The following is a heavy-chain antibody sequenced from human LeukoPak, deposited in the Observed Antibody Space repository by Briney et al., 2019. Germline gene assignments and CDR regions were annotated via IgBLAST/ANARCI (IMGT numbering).Heavy chain of an antibody. V-gene: IGHV3-7*01. CDR2: INQDGSAE. CDR1: GFSFSIHW. J-gene: IGHJ4*02. Sequence: GGSLRLSCAASGFSFSIHWMSWVRQAPGQGLEWVANINQDGSAEYYVDSVQGRLTISRDNAKNSLFLQMNSLRAEDTAVYYCARSPGVGTVDYWGQGTVVTVSS. CDR3: ARSPGVGTVDY. D-gene: IGHD3-3*01.